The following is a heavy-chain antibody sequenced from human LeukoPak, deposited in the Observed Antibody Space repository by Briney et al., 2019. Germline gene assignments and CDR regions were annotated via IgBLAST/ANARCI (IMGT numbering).Heavy chain of an antibody. CDR1: GFTVSSNY. CDR3: ARVCRGSGWYLDY. D-gene: IGHD6-19*01. Sequence: GGSLRLSCAASGFTVSSNYMSWIRQAPGKGLEWVSYISSSGSTIYYADSVKGRFTISRDNAKNSLYLQMDSLRAEDTAVYYCARVCRGSGWYLDYWGQGTLVTVSS. V-gene: IGHV3-11*04. J-gene: IGHJ4*02. CDR2: ISSSGSTI.